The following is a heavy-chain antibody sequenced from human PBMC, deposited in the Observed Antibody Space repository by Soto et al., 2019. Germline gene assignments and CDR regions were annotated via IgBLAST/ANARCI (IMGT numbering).Heavy chain of an antibody. V-gene: IGHV3-7*04. CDR3: VRSSGWTGDY. J-gene: IGHJ4*02. CDR1: GFTFSSHG. D-gene: IGHD3-10*01. Sequence: GGSQRLSCVASGFTFSSHGMNWVRQVPGKGLEWVANIKQDGSEINYVDSVKGRFTISRDNAKNSLYLQMNSLRVEDTAVYHCVRSSGWTGDYWGQGILVTVSS. CDR2: IKQDGSEI.